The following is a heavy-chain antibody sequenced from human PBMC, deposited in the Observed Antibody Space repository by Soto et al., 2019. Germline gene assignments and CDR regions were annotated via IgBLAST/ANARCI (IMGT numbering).Heavy chain of an antibody. Sequence: SLRLSCAASGFTFSSYGMHWVRQAPGKGLEWVAVISYDGSNKYYADSVKGRFTISRDNSKNTLYLQMNSLRAEDTAVYYCAKDLIASAPWGYYGMDVWGQGTTVTVSS. J-gene: IGHJ6*02. D-gene: IGHD3-16*01. CDR2: ISYDGSNK. CDR3: AKDLIASAPWGYYGMDV. CDR1: GFTFSSYG. V-gene: IGHV3-30*18.